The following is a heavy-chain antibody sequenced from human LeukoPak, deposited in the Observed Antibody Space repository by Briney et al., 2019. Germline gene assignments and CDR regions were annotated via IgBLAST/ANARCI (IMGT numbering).Heavy chain of an antibody. J-gene: IGHJ4*02. CDR1: GFTFSSYA. CDR3: AKDTYDSSGYYGY. D-gene: IGHD3-22*01. Sequence: GGSLRLSCAASGFTFSSYAMSWVRQAPGKGLEWVLAISSSGGSTYYADSVKGRFTISRDNSKNTLYLQMNSLRAEDTAVYYCAKDTYDSSGYYGYWGQGTLVTVSS. CDR2: ISSSGGST. V-gene: IGHV3-23*01.